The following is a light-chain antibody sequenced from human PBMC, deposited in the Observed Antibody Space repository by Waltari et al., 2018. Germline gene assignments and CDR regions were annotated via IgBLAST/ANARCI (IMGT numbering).Light chain of an antibody. CDR1: RSNIGPGD. V-gene: IGLV1-44*01. J-gene: IGLJ3*02. CDR3: ATWDYSLDGQV. CDR2: SSN. Sequence: QSVLTQPPSASGTPGQRVTITCSGSRSNIGPGDVNCYQVLPGTAPKLLLYSSNQRPSGVPERFSGSKSGTSASLVISGLQSEDEAEYYCATWDYSLDGQVFGGGTKLTVL.